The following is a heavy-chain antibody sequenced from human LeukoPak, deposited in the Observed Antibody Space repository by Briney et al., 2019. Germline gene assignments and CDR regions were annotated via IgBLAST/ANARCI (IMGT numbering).Heavy chain of an antibody. D-gene: IGHD4-17*01. J-gene: IGHJ3*02. CDR1: GYTFTSYG. Sequence: ASVKVSCKASGYTFTSYGISWVRQAPGQGLEWMGWISAYNGNTNYAQKLQGRVTMTTDTSTSTAYMELRSLRSDDTAVYYCAKEDYGDSHGAFDIWGQGTMVTVSS. CDR3: AKEDYGDSHGAFDI. V-gene: IGHV1-18*01. CDR2: ISAYNGNT.